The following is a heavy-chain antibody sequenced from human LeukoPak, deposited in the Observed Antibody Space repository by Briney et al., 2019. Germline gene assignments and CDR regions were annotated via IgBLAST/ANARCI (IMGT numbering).Heavy chain of an antibody. CDR2: IYYSGST. V-gene: IGHV4-59*01. Sequence: PSETLSLTCTVSGGSINSYYWSWIRQPPGKGLEWIGYIYYSGSTNYNPSLKSRVTISIDTSKNQFSLKLTSVTAADAAVYYCARNGGSYTFDIWGQGTMVTVSS. D-gene: IGHD1-26*01. CDR1: GGSINSYY. J-gene: IGHJ3*02. CDR3: ARNGGSYTFDI.